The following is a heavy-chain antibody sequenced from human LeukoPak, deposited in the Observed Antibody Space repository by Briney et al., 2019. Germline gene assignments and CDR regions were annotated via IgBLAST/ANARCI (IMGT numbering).Heavy chain of an antibody. CDR2: FDPEDGET. Sequence: ASVKVSCKVSGYTLTELSMHWVRQAPGKGLEWMGGFDPEDGETIYAQKFQGRGTMTEATSTDTAYMELSSLRSEDTAVYYCATPSPSLAVAQAGFDYWGQGTLVTVSS. CDR3: ATPSPSLAVAQAGFDY. CDR1: GYTLTELS. V-gene: IGHV1-24*01. J-gene: IGHJ4*02. D-gene: IGHD6-19*01.